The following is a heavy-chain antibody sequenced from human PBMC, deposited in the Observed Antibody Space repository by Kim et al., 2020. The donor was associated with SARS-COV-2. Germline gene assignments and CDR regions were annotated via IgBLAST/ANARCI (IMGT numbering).Heavy chain of an antibody. V-gene: IGHV4-4*07. D-gene: IGHD1-26*01. CDR3: TRDIGGAY. CDR2: IHSSGTT. J-gene: IGHJ4*02. Sequence: SETLSLTCTVSGASITTYFWSWMRQTAGKGLEWIGRIHSSGTTYYTPSLKSRVTMSIDTSKNQFSLKLSSVTAADTAVYYCTRDIGGAYWGKGTLVTVSS. CDR1: GASITTYF.